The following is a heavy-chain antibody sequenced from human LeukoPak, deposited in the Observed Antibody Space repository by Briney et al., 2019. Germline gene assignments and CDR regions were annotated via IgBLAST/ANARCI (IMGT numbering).Heavy chain of an antibody. J-gene: IGHJ4*02. CDR2: INHSGST. Sequence: PSETLSLTCAVYGGSFSGYYWSWIRQPPGKGLEWIGEINHSGSTNYNPSLKSRVTISVDTSKNQFSLKLSSVTAADTAVYYCARGLPTIFGVVTPPNFDYWGQGTLVTVSS. CDR3: ARGLPTIFGVVTPPNFDY. D-gene: IGHD3-3*01. CDR1: GGSFSGYY. V-gene: IGHV4-34*01.